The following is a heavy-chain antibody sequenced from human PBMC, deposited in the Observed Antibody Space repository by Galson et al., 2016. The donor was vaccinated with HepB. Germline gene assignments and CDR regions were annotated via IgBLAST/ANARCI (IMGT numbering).Heavy chain of an antibody. V-gene: IGHV1-46*01. Sequence: SVKVSCKAFGNTFTRYFIHWVRQAPGQGLEWMGVINPGGGSPSYGQKFQGRVTMTSDTSTNTVYMELSSLRFDDTAVYYCASDPMTTVTPVWGQGTLVIVSS. J-gene: IGHJ4*02. CDR3: ASDPMTTVTPV. CDR2: INPGGGSP. CDR1: GNTFTRYF. D-gene: IGHD4-17*01.